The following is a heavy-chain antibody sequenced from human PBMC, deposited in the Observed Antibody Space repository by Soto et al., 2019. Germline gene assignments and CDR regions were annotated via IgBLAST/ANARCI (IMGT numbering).Heavy chain of an antibody. CDR1: GFTFSRNW. D-gene: IGHD6-13*01. V-gene: IGHV3-74*01. J-gene: IGHJ5*02. CDR3: ATVGTGSYNWFDP. CDR2: INSDETTT. Sequence: EVQLVESGGGLVQPGGSLRLSCAASGFTFSRNWMHWVRQAPGKGLVWLSRINSDETTTTYADSVKGRFTISRDNSKNTVYLQINNLRADDTAVYYCATVGTGSYNWFDPWGQGTLVTVSS.